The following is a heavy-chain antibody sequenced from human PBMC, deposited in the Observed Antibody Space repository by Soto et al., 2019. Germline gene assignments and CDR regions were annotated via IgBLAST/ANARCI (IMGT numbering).Heavy chain of an antibody. V-gene: IGHV4-39*01. J-gene: IGHJ4*02. CDR3: ARVSSPPISGHSYSSNALFDS. CDR1: GDSISSSIYY. D-gene: IGHD5-18*01. Sequence: GPGSPSETLSLTCTISGDSISSSIYYWGWIRQPPGKGLEWIGSVYYTGPSHHHPSLESRVTISVDTSKNQFSLKLTSVTAADTAVYYCARVSSPPISGHSYSSNALFDSWGQGVLVTVYS. CDR2: VYYTGPS.